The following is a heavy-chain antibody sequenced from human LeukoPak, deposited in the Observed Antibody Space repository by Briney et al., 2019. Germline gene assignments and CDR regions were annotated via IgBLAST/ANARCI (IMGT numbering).Heavy chain of an antibody. V-gene: IGHV3-48*04. CDR2: ISSSSTI. Sequence: PGGSLRLSCAASGFTFSSYSMNWVRQAPGKGLEWVSYISSSSTIYYADSVKGRFTISRDNAKNSLYLQMNSLRAEDTAVYYCARDRHRGYVLYYMDVWGKGTTVTVSS. CDR3: ARDRHRGYVLYYMDV. CDR1: GFTFSSYS. J-gene: IGHJ6*03. D-gene: IGHD5-12*01.